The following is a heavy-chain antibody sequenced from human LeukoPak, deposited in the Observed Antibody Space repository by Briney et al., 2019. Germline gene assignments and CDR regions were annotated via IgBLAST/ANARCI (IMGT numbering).Heavy chain of an antibody. D-gene: IGHD3-22*01. Sequence: ASVKVSCEASGYTFTGYYMHWVRQAPGQGLEWMGRINPNSGGTNYAQKFQGRVTMTRDTSISTAYMELSRLRSDDTAVYYCARGRGTTGFMIVVALDYWGQGTLVTVSS. CDR2: INPNSGGT. CDR1: GYTFTGYY. V-gene: IGHV1-2*06. J-gene: IGHJ4*02. CDR3: ARGRGTTGFMIVVALDY.